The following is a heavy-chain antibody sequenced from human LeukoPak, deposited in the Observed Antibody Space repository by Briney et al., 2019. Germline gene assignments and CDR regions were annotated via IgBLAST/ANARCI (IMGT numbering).Heavy chain of an antibody. CDR2: IYSGGST. CDR1: GFTVSSNY. J-gene: IGHJ4*02. Sequence: GGSLRRSCAASGFTVSSNYMSWVRQAPGKGLEWVSVIYSGGSTYYADSVKGRFTISRDNSKNTLYLQMNSLRAEDTALYYCARAPMSALDYWGQGTLVTVSP. CDR3: ARAPMSALDY. V-gene: IGHV3-53*01.